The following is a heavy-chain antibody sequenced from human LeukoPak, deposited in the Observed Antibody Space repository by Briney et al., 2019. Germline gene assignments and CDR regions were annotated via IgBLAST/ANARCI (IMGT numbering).Heavy chain of an antibody. CDR1: GFTFSSYW. Sequence: GGSLRLSCAASGFTFSSYWMSWVRQAPGKGLEWVANIKQDGSEKYYVDSVKGRFTISRDNAKNSLYLQMNSLRAEDTAVYYCAREPPQKAYYYDSSGYSYFDYWGQGTLVTVSS. V-gene: IGHV3-7*01. CDR2: IKQDGSEK. CDR3: AREPPQKAYYYDSSGYSYFDY. D-gene: IGHD3-22*01. J-gene: IGHJ4*02.